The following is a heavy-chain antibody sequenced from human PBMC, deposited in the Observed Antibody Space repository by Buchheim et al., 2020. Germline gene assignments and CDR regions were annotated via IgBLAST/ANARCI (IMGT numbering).Heavy chain of an antibody. CDR3: AKDEGVLVAADANVDY. CDR1: GFTFSSYG. V-gene: IGHV3-30*18. J-gene: IGHJ4*02. CDR2: ISYDGSNK. Sequence: QVQLVESGGGVVQPGRSLRLSCAASGFTFSSYGMHWVRQAPGKGLEWVAVISYDGSNKYYADSVKGRFTISRDNSKNTLYLQMNSLRAEDTAVYYCAKDEGVLVAADANVDYWGQGTL. D-gene: IGHD2-15*01.